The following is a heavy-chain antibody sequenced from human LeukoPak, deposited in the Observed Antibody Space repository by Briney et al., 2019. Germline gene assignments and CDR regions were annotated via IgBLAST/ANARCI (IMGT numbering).Heavy chain of an antibody. V-gene: IGHV3-23*01. CDR3: SKGLAVAVSYFDY. CDR2: ISGSGGST. D-gene: IGHD6-19*01. CDR1: GFTFSSYA. Sequence: GSLRLSCAASGFTFSSYAMSWVRQAPGKGLEWVSAISGSGGSTYYADSVKGRFTISRDNSKNTLYLQMNSLRAEDTAVYYCSKGLAVAVSYFDYWGQGTLVTVSS. J-gene: IGHJ4*02.